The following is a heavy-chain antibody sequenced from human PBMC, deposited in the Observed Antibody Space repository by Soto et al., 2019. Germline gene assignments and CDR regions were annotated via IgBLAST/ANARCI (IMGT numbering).Heavy chain of an antibody. J-gene: IGHJ6*02. CDR2: IIPIPGTA. V-gene: IGHV1-69*01. Sequence: QVQLVQSGAEVKKPGSSVKVSCKASGGTFGSYAISWVRQAPGKGLEWMGGIIPIPGTANYAQKFQGRVTIAADESPSTDYMELSSLRSEDTAVYYCARSQGSSTSLEIYYYYYYGMDLWGQGTTVTVSS. CDR3: ARSQGSSTSLEIYYYYYYGMDL. CDR1: GGTFGSYA. D-gene: IGHD2-2*01.